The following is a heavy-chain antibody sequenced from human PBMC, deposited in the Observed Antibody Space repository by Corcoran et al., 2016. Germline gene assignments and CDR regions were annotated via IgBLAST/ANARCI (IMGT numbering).Heavy chain of an antibody. V-gene: IGHV1-18*01. J-gene: IGHJ6*02. CDR1: GYTFTSYG. CDR3: ARDRSSSWYNYYYDFGMDV. Sequence: QVQLVQSGAEVKKPGASVKVSCKASGYTFTSYGISWVRQAPGQGLEWMGWISAYNGNTNYAQKLQGRVTMTTDTSTSTAYMGLRSLRSDDTVVYYWARDRSSSWYNYYYDFGMDVWGQGTTVTVSS. D-gene: IGHD6-13*01. CDR2: ISAYNGNT.